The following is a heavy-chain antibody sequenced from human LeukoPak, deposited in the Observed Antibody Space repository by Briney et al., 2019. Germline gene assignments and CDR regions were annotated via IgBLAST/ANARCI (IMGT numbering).Heavy chain of an antibody. CDR2: INPSGIST. D-gene: IGHD1-26*01. CDR3: ARAREKWELPN. J-gene: IGHJ4*02. Sequence: GASVKVSCQASGYTFTSYYMHWVRQAPGQGLEWMGIINPSGISTRYAQKFQGRVTMTRDMSTSTVYMELSSLRSDDTAVYYCARAREKWELPNWGQGTLVTVSS. CDR1: GYTFTSYY. V-gene: IGHV1-46*01.